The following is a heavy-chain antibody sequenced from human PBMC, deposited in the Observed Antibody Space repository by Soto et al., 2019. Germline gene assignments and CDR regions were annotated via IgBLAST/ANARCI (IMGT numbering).Heavy chain of an antibody. V-gene: IGHV3-15*07. D-gene: IGHD1-26*01. CDR3: TTEWELREGYYYYGMDV. J-gene: IGHJ6*02. Sequence: GGSLRLSCAASGFTFSNAWMNWVRQAPGKGLEWVGRIKSKTDGGTTDYAAPVKGRFTISRDDSKNTLYLQMNSLKTEDTAVYYCTTEWELREGYYYYGMDVWGQGTTVTVSS. CDR1: GFTFSNAW. CDR2: IKSKTDGGTT.